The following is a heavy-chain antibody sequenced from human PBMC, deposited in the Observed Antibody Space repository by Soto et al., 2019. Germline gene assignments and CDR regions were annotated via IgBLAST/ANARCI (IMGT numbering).Heavy chain of an antibody. CDR2: TYYRSSWYT. D-gene: IGHD6-19*01. CDR1: GYNFSRDVAA. Sequence: SQTLSLTCAISGYNFSRDVAAWNWIRQSPSRGLEWLGRTYYRSSWYTTYSVSVESRITINADTSKNQFSLQLNSVTPKDTAVYYCARAYSSCWYSYFDSWGEGILVTVSS. V-gene: IGHV6-1*01. J-gene: IGHJ4*02. CDR3: ARAYSSCWYSYFDS.